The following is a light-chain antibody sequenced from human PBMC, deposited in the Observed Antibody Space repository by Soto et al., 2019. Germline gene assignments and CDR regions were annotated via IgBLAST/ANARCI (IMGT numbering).Light chain of an antibody. CDR3: QQYGSSPCT. V-gene: IGKV3-20*01. CDR1: QSVSSSY. Sequence: EIVLTQSPGTLSLSPGERATLSCRASQSVSSSYLAWYQQKPGQAPRLRIYGASSRATGIPDRFSGSGSGTDFTLTISRLEPEDFAVDYCQQYGSSPCTFGQGTKLEIK. CDR2: GAS. J-gene: IGKJ2*02.